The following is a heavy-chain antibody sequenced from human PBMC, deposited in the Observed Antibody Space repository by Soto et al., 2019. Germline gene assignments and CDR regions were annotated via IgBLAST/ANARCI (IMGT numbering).Heavy chain of an antibody. CDR1: GYTFTNYH. J-gene: IGHJ4*02. CDR3: ARGNYGSGSYYNFFFFHPTHLFDY. V-gene: IGHV1-46*03. D-gene: IGHD3-10*01. CDR2: INPSGGST. Sequence: GSVEVSCQGSGYTFTNYHIHWVRQAPGQGVEGMGIINPSGGSTSYAQKFQGRVTMTRDTSTSTVYMELSSLRSEDTAVYYCARGNYGSGSYYNFFFFHPTHLFDYWGQGTLVTVSS.